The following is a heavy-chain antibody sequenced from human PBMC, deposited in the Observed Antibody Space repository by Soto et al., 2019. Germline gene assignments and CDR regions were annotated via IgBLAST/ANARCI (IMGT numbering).Heavy chain of an antibody. CDR2: IIPSGGST. CDR3: ARSCMVGGSIYYYYGMDV. Sequence: ASVKVSCKASGYTFTNYYMHWLRQAPGQGLEWVGMIIPSGGSTSSAQKFQARVTMTRDTSTSTVYMELSSLRSEDTAEYYCARSCMVGGSIYYYYGMDVWGQGTTVTVSS. CDR1: GYTFTNYY. J-gene: IGHJ6*02. V-gene: IGHV1-46*01. D-gene: IGHD1-26*01.